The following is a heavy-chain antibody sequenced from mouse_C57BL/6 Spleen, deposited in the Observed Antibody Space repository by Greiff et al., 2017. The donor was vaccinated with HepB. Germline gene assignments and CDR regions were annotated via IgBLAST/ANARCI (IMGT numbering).Heavy chain of an antibody. CDR3: ARVGVTTVVERAWFAY. Sequence: VHVKQSGPELVKPGASVKISCKASGYSFTDYNMNWVKQSNGKSLEWIGVINPNYGTTSYNQKFKGKATLTVDQSSSTAYMQLNSLTSEDSAVYYCARVGVTTVVERAWFAYWGQGTLVTVSA. V-gene: IGHV1-39*01. CDR2: INPNYGTT. J-gene: IGHJ3*01. CDR1: GYSFTDYN. D-gene: IGHD1-1*01.